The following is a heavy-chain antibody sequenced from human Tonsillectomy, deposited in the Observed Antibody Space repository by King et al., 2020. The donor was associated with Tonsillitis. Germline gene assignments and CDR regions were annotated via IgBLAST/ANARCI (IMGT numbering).Heavy chain of an antibody. Sequence: VQLVESGGVVVQPGGSLRLSCAASGFTFDDYTMHWVRQAPGKGLEWVSLISWDGGSTYYADSVKGRFTISRDNSKNSLHLQMNSLRTEDTALYYCAKGRYYDINPLCVSEYFLYWGQGTVVTVSS. D-gene: IGHD3-22*01. CDR3: AKGRYYDINPLCVSEYFLY. CDR2: ISWDGGST. J-gene: IGHJ1*01. V-gene: IGHV3-43*01. CDR1: GFTFDDYT.